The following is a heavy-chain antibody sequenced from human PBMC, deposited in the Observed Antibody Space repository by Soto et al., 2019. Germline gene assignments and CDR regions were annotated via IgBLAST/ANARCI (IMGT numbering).Heavy chain of an antibody. J-gene: IGHJ6*02. CDR3: ARDITFRSSWSYYYYYYGMDV. Sequence: GASVKVSCKASGYTFTSYGISWVRQAPGQGLEWMGWISAYNGNTNYAQKLQGRVTMTTDTSTSTAYMELRSLRSDDTAVYYCARDITFRSSWSYYYYYYGMDVWGQGTTVTVSS. CDR1: GYTFTSYG. V-gene: IGHV1-18*01. CDR2: ISAYNGNT. D-gene: IGHD6-13*01.